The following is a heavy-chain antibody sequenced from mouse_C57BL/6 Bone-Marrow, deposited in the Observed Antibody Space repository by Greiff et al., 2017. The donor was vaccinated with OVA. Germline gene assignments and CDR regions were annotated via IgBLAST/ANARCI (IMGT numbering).Heavy chain of an antibody. D-gene: IGHD2-2*01. CDR1: DSEVFPIAY. Sequence: QVQLQQSGSELRSPGSSVKLSCKDFDSEVFPIAYMSWVRQKPGHGFEWIGGILPSIGRTIYGEKFEDKATLDADTLSTTAYLELNSLTSEDSAIYYCARRAPNYGYDEVAYYAMDYWGQGTSVTVSS. CDR3: ARRAPNYGYDEVAYYAMDY. CDR2: ILPSIGRT. V-gene: IGHV15-2*01. J-gene: IGHJ4*01.